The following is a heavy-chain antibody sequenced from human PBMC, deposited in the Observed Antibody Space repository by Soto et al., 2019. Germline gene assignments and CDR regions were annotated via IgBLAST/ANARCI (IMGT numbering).Heavy chain of an antibody. V-gene: IGHV1-2*04. Sequence: ASVKVSCKASGYTFTGYYMHWVRQAPGQGLEWMGWINPNSGGTNYAQKFQGWVTMTRDTSISTAYMELSRLRSDDTAVYYCARDLNGYDYPYYYYYGMEVWGQGTTVTVSS. J-gene: IGHJ6*02. CDR1: GYTFTGYY. CDR2: INPNSGGT. CDR3: ARDLNGYDYPYYYYYGMEV. D-gene: IGHD5-12*01.